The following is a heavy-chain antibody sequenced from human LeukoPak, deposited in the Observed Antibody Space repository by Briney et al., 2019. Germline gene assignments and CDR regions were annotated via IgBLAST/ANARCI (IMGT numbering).Heavy chain of an antibody. CDR1: GFTFSNAW. CDR2: IKSKTDGGTT. D-gene: IGHD6-19*01. Sequence: PGGSLRLSCAASGFTFSNAWMSWVRQAPGKGLEWVGRIKSKTDGGTTDYAAPVKGRFTISRDDSKNTLYLQMNSLKTEDTAVYYCAREGALAGILDFWGQGTLVTVSS. CDR3: AREGALAGILDF. J-gene: IGHJ4*02. V-gene: IGHV3-15*01.